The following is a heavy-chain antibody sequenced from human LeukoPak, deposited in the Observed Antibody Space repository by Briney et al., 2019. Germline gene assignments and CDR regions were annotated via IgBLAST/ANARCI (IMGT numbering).Heavy chain of an antibody. V-gene: IGHV4-39*01. J-gene: IGHJ4*02. D-gene: IGHD2-15*01. Sequence: SETLCLTCSVSGDSLNRNLYHWTCIRQSPGEGLEWIGNIYNSATTYYKPSLRSRVTVSVDTSKNHFSLKVTSVTAADTAVYYCARHGDGGLDSWGQGILVTVSS. CDR2: IYNSATT. CDR3: ARHGDGGLDS. CDR1: GDSLNRNLYH.